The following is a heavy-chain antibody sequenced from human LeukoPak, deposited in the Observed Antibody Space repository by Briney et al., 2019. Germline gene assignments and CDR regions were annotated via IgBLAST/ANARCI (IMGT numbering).Heavy chain of an antibody. V-gene: IGHV4-39*07. CDR3: ARAPSRADTARFHWFDP. J-gene: IGHJ5*02. CDR1: GGSISSSSYY. Sequence: SETLSLTCTVSGGSISSSSYYWGWIRQPPGKGLEWIGEINHSGSTNYNPSLKSRVTISVDTSKNQFSLKLSSVTAADTAVYYCARAPSRADTARFHWFDPWGQGTLVTVSS. CDR2: INHSGST. D-gene: IGHD5-18*01.